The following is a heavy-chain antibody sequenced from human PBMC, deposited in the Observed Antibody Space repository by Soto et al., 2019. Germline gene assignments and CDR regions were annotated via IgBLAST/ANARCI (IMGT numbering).Heavy chain of an antibody. CDR2: IYYSGST. J-gene: IGHJ6*02. D-gene: IGHD3-16*02. CDR3: ARQYDYVWGSYRPSGRPRSHLTYGMDV. Sequence: PSETLSLTCTVSGGSISSSSYYWGWIRQPPGKGLEWIGSIYYSGSTYYNPSLKSRVTISVDTSKNQFSLKLSSVTAADTAVYYCARQYDYVWGSYRPSGRPRSHLTYGMDVWGQGTTVTVSS. V-gene: IGHV4-39*01. CDR1: GGSISSSSYY.